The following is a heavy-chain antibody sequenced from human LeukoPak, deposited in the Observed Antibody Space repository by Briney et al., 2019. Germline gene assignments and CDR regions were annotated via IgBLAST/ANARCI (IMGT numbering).Heavy chain of an antibody. CDR1: GSTLSSHY. CDR3: ARGIGTDFDY. CDR2: IYSGGST. J-gene: IGHJ4*02. Sequence: GGSLTLFCAASGSTLSSHYMSWVRQAPGKGLEWVSVIYSGGSTYYADSVKGRFTISRDNSKNTLYLQMNSLRAEDTAVYYCARGIGTDFDYWAQNTLLTASS. D-gene: IGHD1-1*01. V-gene: IGHV3-53*01.